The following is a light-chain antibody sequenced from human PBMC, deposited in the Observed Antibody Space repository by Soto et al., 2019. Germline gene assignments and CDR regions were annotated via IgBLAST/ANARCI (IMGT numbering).Light chain of an antibody. CDR1: QSVGSH. V-gene: IGKV3-15*01. CDR3: QQYDNWPPFT. J-gene: IGKJ3*01. Sequence: EIVMTQSPATLSVSPGERATLSCRASQSVGSHLAWYQQRPGQAPRLLIYGASYSATGIPARFSGSGSGTDFTLTISSLQSEDFAVYYCQQYDNWPPFTFGPGTKVDIK. CDR2: GAS.